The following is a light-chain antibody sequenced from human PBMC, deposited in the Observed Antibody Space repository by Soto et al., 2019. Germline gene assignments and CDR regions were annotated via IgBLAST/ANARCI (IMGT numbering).Light chain of an antibody. CDR3: KQANSFPFT. V-gene: IGKV1-12*01. CDR1: QGISSW. Sequence: DIQMTQSPYAVSASLGDRFTITCRASQGISSWLSWYQQKAGKAPKLLIYAASSLQSGVPSTFSGSGSGTDFTLTISSLQPEDFATYYCKQANSFPFTFGPGPKVAIK. J-gene: IGKJ3*01. CDR2: AAS.